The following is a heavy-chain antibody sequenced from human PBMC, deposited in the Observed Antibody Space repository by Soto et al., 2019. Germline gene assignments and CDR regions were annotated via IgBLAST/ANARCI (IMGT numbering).Heavy chain of an antibody. J-gene: IGHJ6*04. V-gene: IGHV3-30-3*01. D-gene: IGHD2-2*01. CDR2: ISYDGSNK. CDR1: GFTFSSYA. CDR3: ARAGPASCSSTSCCAYRPDV. Sequence: PGGSLRLSCAASGFTFSSYAMHWVRQAPGKGLEWVAVISYDGSNKYYADSVKGRFTISRDNSKNTLFLQMNSLRGEDTALYYCARAGPASCSSTSCCAYRPDVWGRRTTVTGSS.